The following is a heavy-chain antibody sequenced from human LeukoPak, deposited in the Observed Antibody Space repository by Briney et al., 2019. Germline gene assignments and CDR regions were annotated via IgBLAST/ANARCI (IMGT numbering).Heavy chain of an antibody. J-gene: IGHJ5*02. CDR2: INSDGSST. CDR3: ARGLDFWSGVNWFDP. V-gene: IGHV3-74*01. CDR1: GYTFSSYW. D-gene: IGHD3-3*01. Sequence: PGRSLRLSCAASGYTFSSYWMHWVRQAPGKGLVWVSRINSDGSSTSYADSVKGRFTISRDNAKNTLYLQMNSLRAEDTAVYYCARGLDFWSGVNWFDPWGQGTLVTVSS.